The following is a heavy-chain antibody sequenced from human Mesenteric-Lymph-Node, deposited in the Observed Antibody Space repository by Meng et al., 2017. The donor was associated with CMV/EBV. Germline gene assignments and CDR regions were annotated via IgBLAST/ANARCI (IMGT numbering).Heavy chain of an antibody. V-gene: IGHV1-18*01. Sequence: ASVKVSCKASGYTFTSDGISWVRQAPGQGLEWMGWISAYNGNTNYAQKLQGRVTMTTDTSTSTAYMELRSLRSDDTAVYYCARDSPPTYYDFWSGSFYYYGMDVWGQGTTVTVSS. CDR3: ARDSPPTYYDFWSGSFYYYGMDV. CDR1: GYTFTSDG. J-gene: IGHJ6*02. CDR2: ISAYNGNT. D-gene: IGHD3-3*01.